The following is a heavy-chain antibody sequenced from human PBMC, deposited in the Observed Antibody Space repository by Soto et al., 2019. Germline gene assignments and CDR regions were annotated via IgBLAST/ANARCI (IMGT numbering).Heavy chain of an antibody. CDR3: ARDPGIAVAGTMGWFDP. J-gene: IGHJ5*02. CDR2: INHSGST. D-gene: IGHD6-19*01. Sequence: SETLSLTCAVYGGSFSGYYWSWIRQPPGKGLEWIGEINHSGSTNYNPSLKSRVTISVDTSKNQFSLKLSSVTAAETAVYYCARDPGIAVAGTMGWFDPWGQGTMVPVS. CDR1: GGSFSGYY. V-gene: IGHV4-34*01.